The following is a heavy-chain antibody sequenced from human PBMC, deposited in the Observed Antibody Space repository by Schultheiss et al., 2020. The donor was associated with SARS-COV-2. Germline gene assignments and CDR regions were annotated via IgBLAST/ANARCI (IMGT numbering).Heavy chain of an antibody. CDR3: ATVTGTSATFDY. D-gene: IGHD1-20*01. Sequence: GESLKISCAASGFTVSSNYMSWVRQAPGKGLEWVSVIYSGGSTYYADSVKGRFTISRDNSKNTLYLQMNSLRAEDTAVYYCATVTGTSATFDYWGQGTLVTVSS. CDR2: IYSGGST. V-gene: IGHV3-66*01. CDR1: GFTVSSNY. J-gene: IGHJ4*02.